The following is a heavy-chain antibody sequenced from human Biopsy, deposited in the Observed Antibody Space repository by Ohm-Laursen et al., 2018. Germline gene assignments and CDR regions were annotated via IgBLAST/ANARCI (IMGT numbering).Heavy chain of an antibody. J-gene: IGHJ2*01. D-gene: IGHD5-24*01. CDR3: ASAGYNPDWNFDL. CDR1: GGPIDSYY. V-gene: IGHV4-59*07. CDR2: IYFTGRT. Sequence: SDTLSLTCTVSGGPIDSYYWSRIRQPPGKALEWIGYIYFTGRTSYNPSLKSRVTMSVNTSKKQFSLRLSSVTAADTAVYYCASAGYNPDWNFDLWGRGTRVTVSS.